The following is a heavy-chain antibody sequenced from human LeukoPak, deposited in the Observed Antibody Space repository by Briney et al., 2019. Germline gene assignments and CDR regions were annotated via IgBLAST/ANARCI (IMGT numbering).Heavy chain of an antibody. Sequence: GGSLRLSCAASGFTVSSNYMSWVRQAPGKGLEWVSVIYSGGSTYYADSVKGRFTISRDNSKNTLYLQMNSLRAEDTAVYYCARVDPHDYGGNPPLGGAFDIWGQGTMVTVSS. CDR2: IYSGGST. J-gene: IGHJ3*02. V-gene: IGHV3-53*01. CDR1: GFTVSSNY. D-gene: IGHD4-23*01. CDR3: ARVDPHDYGGNPPLGGAFDI.